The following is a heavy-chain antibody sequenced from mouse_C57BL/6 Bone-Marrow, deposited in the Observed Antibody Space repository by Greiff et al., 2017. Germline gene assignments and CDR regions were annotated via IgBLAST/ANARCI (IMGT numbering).Heavy chain of an antibody. D-gene: IGHD1-1*01. CDR1: GYTFTSYW. CDR2: IYPSDSET. V-gene: IGHV1-61*01. Sequence: QVQLQQPGAELVRPGSSVKLSCKASGYTFTSYWMDWVKQRPGQGLEWIGNIYPSDSETHYNQKFKDKATLTVDKSSSTAYMQLSSLTSEDSAVYYCAKRGENGSRADWGQGTLVTVSA. CDR3: AKRGENGSRAD. J-gene: IGHJ3*01.